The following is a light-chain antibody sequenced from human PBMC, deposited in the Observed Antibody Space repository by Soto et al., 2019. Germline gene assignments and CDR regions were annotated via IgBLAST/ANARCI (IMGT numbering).Light chain of an antibody. CDR2: SSS. V-gene: IGKV1-39*01. CDR3: HQSFGSPFT. Sequence: DIQMTQSPSSLSASVGERVTITCRASRTITKFLNWYHQKPGKAPNLLIYSSSNLESGVPTRFSGTGSGTDFALTISSLQPEDFGTYYCHQSFGSPFTFGQGTRVDIK. J-gene: IGKJ5*01. CDR1: RTITKF.